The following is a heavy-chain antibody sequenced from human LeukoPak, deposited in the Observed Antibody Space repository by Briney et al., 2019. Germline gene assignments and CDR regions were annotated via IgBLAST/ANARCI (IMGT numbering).Heavy chain of an antibody. D-gene: IGHD3-10*01. V-gene: IGHV1-2*02. CDR2: INPKSGDT. J-gene: IGHJ4*02. CDR1: GYTFTGYH. Sequence: ASVKVSCKASGYTFTGYHMHWVRQAPGQGLEWMGWINPKSGDTKYAQNFQGRVSMTTDTPINTAYMELSTLKFDDTAVYYCAKIMIRGESFDYWGQGTLVTVSS. CDR3: AKIMIRGESFDY.